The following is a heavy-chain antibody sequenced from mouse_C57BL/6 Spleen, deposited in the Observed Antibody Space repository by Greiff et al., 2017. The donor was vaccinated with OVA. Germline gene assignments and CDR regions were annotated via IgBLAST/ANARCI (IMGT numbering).Heavy chain of an antibody. CDR2: IYPGDGDT. CDR3: ARPGYYGGFDY. J-gene: IGHJ2*01. Sequence: VQLVESGPELVKPGASVKISCKASSYAFSSSWMNWVKQRPGKGLEWIGRIYPGDGDTNYNGKFKGKATLTADKSSSTAYMQLSSLTSEDSAVYFCARPGYYGGFDYWGQGTTLTVSS. CDR1: SYAFSSSW. V-gene: IGHV1-82*01. D-gene: IGHD1-1*01.